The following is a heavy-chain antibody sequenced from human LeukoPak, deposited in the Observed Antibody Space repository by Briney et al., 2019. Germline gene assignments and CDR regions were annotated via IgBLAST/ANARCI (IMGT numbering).Heavy chain of an antibody. D-gene: IGHD2-15*01. CDR3: AKGSGSSCYSPCDY. CDR2: ICANDGNT. J-gene: IGHJ4*02. CDR1: GLTFRNYA. Sequence: GGSLRLSCAASGLTFRNYAMSWVRQCPGKGLEWVSVICANDGNTYYADAVKGRFAISRDNSKDTLYLQMDSLRAEDTAVYYCAKGSGSSCYSPCDYWGQGILVTVSS. V-gene: IGHV3-23*01.